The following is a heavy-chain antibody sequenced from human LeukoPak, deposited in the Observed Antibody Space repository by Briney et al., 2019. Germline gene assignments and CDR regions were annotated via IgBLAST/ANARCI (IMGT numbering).Heavy chain of an antibody. D-gene: IGHD2-2*01. CDR1: GFTFSIYS. Sequence: PGGSLRLSCTASGFTFSIYSMNWVRQAPGKGLEWVSSISSSSNSIYYADSVKGQFTISRDNAKNSLYLQMNSLRAEDTAVHYCARGPSCSSTSCYTTGLFDYWGQGTLVTVSS. J-gene: IGHJ4*02. V-gene: IGHV3-21*01. CDR2: ISSSSNSI. CDR3: ARGPSCSSTSCYTTGLFDY.